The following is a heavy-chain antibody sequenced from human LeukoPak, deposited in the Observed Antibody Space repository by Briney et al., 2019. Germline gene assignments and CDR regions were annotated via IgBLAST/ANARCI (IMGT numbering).Heavy chain of an antibody. V-gene: IGHV3-23*01. CDR1: GFTFSSYA. D-gene: IGHD2-15*01. Sequence: GGSLRLSCAASGFTFSSYAMSWVRRAPGKGLEWVSAISGSGGSTYYADSVKGRFTISRDNSKNTLYLQMNSLRAEGTAVYYCAKRLGSGFDYWGQGTLVTVSS. CDR3: AKRLGSGFDY. J-gene: IGHJ4*02. CDR2: ISGSGGST.